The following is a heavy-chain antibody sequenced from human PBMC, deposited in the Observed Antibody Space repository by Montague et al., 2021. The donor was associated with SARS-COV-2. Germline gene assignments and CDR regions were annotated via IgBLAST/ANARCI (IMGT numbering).Heavy chain of an antibody. V-gene: IGHV4-59*01. CDR1: GGSISSYY. Sequence: SETLSLTCTVSGGSISSYYWSWIRQPPGKGLEWIGYIYYSGSTNYNPSLKSRVTISVDTSKNQFSLKLSSVTAADTAVYYCARSGRIKIFVVVLSKYYGMDVWGQGTTVTVSS. CDR2: IYYSGST. D-gene: IGHD3-3*01. CDR3: ARSGRIKIFVVVLSKYYGMDV. J-gene: IGHJ6*02.